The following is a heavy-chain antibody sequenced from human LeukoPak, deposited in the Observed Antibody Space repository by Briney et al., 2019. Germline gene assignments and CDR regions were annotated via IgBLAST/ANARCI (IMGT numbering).Heavy chain of an antibody. J-gene: IGHJ4*02. CDR1: GFTFSSYG. CDR2: IRYDGSNK. D-gene: IGHD3-22*01. Sequence: GWSLRLSCAASGFTFSSYGMQWVRQAPGNGLEWVAFIRYDGSNKYYADSVKGRFTISRENSKNTLYLQMNSLRAEDTAVYYCAKGAPIDSSGYYYPFDYWGQGTLVTVSS. V-gene: IGHV3-30*02. CDR3: AKGAPIDSSGYYYPFDY.